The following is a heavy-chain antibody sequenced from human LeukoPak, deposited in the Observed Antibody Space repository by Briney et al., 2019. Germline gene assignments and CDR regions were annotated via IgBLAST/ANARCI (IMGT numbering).Heavy chain of an antibody. CDR3: VKDYQVGNSPAFGDY. CDR2: LIENGATT. D-gene: IGHD1-26*01. CDR1: GFTFSSHA. J-gene: IGHJ4*02. Sequence: GGSLRPSCAASGFTFSSHAMSWVRRAPGKGLEWVSGLIENGATTYYADSVKGRFTTSRDNSRNTMYLQMNSLRVEDTAVYYCVKDYQVGNSPAFGDYWGQGTLVTISS. V-gene: IGHV3-23*01.